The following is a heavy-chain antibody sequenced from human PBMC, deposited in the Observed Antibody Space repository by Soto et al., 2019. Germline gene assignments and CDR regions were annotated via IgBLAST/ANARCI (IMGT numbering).Heavy chain of an antibody. CDR3: ARDRTLAFDAFDI. D-gene: IGHD3-3*02. V-gene: IGHV1-69*13. Sequence: GASVKVSCKASGGTFSSYAISWVRQAPGQGLEWMGGIIPIFGTANYAQKFQGRVTITADESTSTAYMELSSLRAEDTAVYYCARDRTLAFDAFDIWGQGTMVTVSS. CDR2: IIPIFGTA. J-gene: IGHJ3*02. CDR1: GGTFSSYA.